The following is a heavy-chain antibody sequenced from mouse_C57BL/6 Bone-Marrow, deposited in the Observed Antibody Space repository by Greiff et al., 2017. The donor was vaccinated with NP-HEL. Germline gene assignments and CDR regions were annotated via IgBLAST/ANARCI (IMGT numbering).Heavy chain of an antibody. CDR1: GFNIKDDY. CDR3: TILDSSGYVEYFDY. J-gene: IGHJ2*01. D-gene: IGHD3-2*02. V-gene: IGHV14-4*01. CDR2: IDPENGDT. Sequence: EVQLQQSGAELVRPGASVKLSCTASGFNIKDDYMHWVKQRPEQGLEWIGWIDPENGDTEYASKFQGKATITADTSSNTAYLQLSSLTSEDTAVYYCTILDSSGYVEYFDYWGQGTTLTVSS.